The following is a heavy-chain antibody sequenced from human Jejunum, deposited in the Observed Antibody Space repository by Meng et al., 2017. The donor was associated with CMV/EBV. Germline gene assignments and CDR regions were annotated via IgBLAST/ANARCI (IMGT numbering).Heavy chain of an antibody. CDR1: GFTFSNHW. J-gene: IGHJ4*02. Sequence: SCAVSGFTFSNHWMTWVRQAPGKGLECVANIKQDGSENYYVDSVRGRFTISRDNAINSLYLQMNSLRPEDTAVYYCARGNSLPDWGRGTLVTVSS. D-gene: IGHD2-2*01. CDR2: IKQDGSEN. CDR3: ARGNSLPD. V-gene: IGHV3-7*01.